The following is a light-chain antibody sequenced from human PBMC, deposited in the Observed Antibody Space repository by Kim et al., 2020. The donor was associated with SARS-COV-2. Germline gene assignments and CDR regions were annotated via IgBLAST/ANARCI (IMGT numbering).Light chain of an antibody. Sequence: DIQMTQSPSSLSASVGDRVTITCRASQSISNYLNWYQQKPGKAPNLLIYAASSLQSRVPSRFSGSGSGTDFTLIISSLQPEDFATYYCQQSYSIPQTFGQGTKVDIK. CDR1: QSISNY. V-gene: IGKV1-39*01. CDR2: AAS. CDR3: QQSYSIPQT. J-gene: IGKJ1*01.